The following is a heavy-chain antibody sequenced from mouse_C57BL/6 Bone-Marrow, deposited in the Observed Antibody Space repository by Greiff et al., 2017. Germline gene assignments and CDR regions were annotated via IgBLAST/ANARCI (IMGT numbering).Heavy chain of an antibody. CDR2: IDPETGGT. CDR3: TRENDGYYLWFAY. Sequence: VQLQQSGAELVRPGASVTLSCKASGYTFTDYEMHWVKQTPVHGLEWIGAIDPETGGTAYNQKFKGKAILTADKSSSTAYMELRSLTSEASAVYYCTRENDGYYLWFAYWGQGTLVTVSA. V-gene: IGHV1-15*01. D-gene: IGHD2-3*01. CDR1: GYTFTDYE. J-gene: IGHJ3*01.